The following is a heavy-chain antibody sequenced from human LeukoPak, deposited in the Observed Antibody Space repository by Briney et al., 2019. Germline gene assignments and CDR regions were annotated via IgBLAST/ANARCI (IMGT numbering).Heavy chain of an antibody. D-gene: IGHD3-10*01. J-gene: IGHJ4*02. CDR2: ISSGSSTI. CDR1: GFRFSEYS. V-gene: IGHV3-48*02. Sequence: GGSLRLSCAASGFRFSEYSMNWVRQAPGKRLEWISYISSGSSTIFYADSVRGRFTISRDNAKDSLYLQMNSLRDDDTAVYYCARDWGSLYYLDYWGQGTLVTVSS. CDR3: ARDWGSLYYLDY.